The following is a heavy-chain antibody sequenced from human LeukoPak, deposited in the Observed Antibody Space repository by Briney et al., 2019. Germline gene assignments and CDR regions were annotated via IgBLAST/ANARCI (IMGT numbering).Heavy chain of an antibody. V-gene: IGHV3-30*09. D-gene: IGHD3-3*01. CDR2: ISYDGSNK. CDR3: AREGFWSGYNYYYYCMDV. CDR1: GFTFSSYA. Sequence: GRSLRLSCAASGFTFSSYAMHWVRQAPGKGLEWVAVISYDGSNKYYADSVKGRFAISRDNSKNTLYLQMNSLRAEDTAVYYCAREGFWSGYNYYYYCMDVWGKGTTVTVSS. J-gene: IGHJ6*03.